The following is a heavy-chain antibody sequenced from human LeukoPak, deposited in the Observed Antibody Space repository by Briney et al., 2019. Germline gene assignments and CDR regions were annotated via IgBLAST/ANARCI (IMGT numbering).Heavy chain of an antibody. Sequence: ASVKVSCKASGYTFTTYGISWVRQAPGQGLEWMGWISGYNGNTKYVQNLQGRVTMTTDTSTSTAYMELRSLRSDDTAVYYCAGVTGLSVEGSGYSIDYWGQGTLVTVSS. J-gene: IGHJ4*02. D-gene: IGHD3-22*01. CDR2: ISGYNGNT. CDR1: GYTFTTYG. V-gene: IGHV1-18*01. CDR3: AGVTGLSVEGSGYSIDY.